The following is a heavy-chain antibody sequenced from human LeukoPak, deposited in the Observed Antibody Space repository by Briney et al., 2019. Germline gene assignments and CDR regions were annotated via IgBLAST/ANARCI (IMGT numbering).Heavy chain of an antibody. Sequence: SETLSLTCAVYGGSFSGYYWSWIRQPPGKGLEWIGEINHSGSTNYNPSLKSRVTISVDTSKNQFSLKLSSVTAADAAVYYCARHRQYCSSTSCYRIDPWGQGTLVTVSS. D-gene: IGHD2-2*02. V-gene: IGHV4-34*01. CDR2: INHSGST. CDR3: ARHRQYCSSTSCYRIDP. J-gene: IGHJ5*02. CDR1: GGSFSGYY.